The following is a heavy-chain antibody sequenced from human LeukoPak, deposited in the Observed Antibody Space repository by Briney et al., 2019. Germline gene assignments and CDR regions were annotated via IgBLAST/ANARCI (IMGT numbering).Heavy chain of an antibody. CDR2: IYYSGST. J-gene: IGHJ3*02. CDR1: GGSISSGGYY. V-gene: IGHV4-31*03. D-gene: IGHD7-27*01. Sequence: PSQTLSLTCTVSGGSISSGGYYWSWIRQHPGKGLEWIGYIYYSGSTYYNPSLKSRVTISVDTSKNQFSLKLSSVTAADTAVYYCAREGDKLGIVGGRAFDIWGQGTMVTVSS. CDR3: AREGDKLGIVGGRAFDI.